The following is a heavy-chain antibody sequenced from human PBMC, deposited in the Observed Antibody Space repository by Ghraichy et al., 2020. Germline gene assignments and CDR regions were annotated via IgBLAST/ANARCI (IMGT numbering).Heavy chain of an antibody. CDR3: ARTYSSGWYYFDY. CDR1: GDSISSSSYY. V-gene: IGHV4-39*01. D-gene: IGHD6-19*01. J-gene: IGHJ4*02. Sequence: GSLRLSCTVSGDSISSSSYYWGWIRQPPGQGLEWIGNISYTGRTYYSPSLKSRVTISIDVSKIQFSLKLRSVTAADTAVYYCARTYSSGWYYFDYWGQGTLVTVSS. CDR2: ISYTGRT.